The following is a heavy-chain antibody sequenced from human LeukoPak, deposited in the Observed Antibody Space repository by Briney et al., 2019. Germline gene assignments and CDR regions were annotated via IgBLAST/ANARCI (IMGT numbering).Heavy chain of an antibody. V-gene: IGHV4-59*08. CDR2: IYYSGST. J-gene: IGHJ4*02. CDR1: GGSISSYC. CDR3: ARQGKGYSYGLYYFDY. Sequence: SETLSLTCTVSGGSISSYCWSWIRQPPGKGLEWIGYIYYSGSTNYNPSLKSRVTISVDTSKNQFSLKLSSVTAADTAVYYCARQGKGYSYGLYYFDYWGQGTLVTVSS. D-gene: IGHD5-18*01.